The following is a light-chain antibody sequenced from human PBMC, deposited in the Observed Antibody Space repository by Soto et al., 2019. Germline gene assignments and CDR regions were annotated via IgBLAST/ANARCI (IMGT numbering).Light chain of an antibody. J-gene: IGLJ1*01. V-gene: IGLV1-44*01. Sequence: QSVMTQPPSASRTPGQSVTISCSGSSSNIGSNTVNWYQQLPGTAPKLLIYSNNQRPSGVPDRFSGSKSGTSASLAISGLQSEDEADYYCAAWDDSLNGGYVFGTGTKVTVL. CDR2: SNN. CDR1: SSNIGSNT. CDR3: AAWDDSLNGGYV.